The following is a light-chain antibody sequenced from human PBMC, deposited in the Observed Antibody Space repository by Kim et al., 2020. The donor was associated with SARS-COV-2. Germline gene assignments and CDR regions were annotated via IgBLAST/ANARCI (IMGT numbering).Light chain of an antibody. Sequence: LVLTQGERSTHTCRASQSVSSYLAWYQQKPGQAPRILIYDAASRAAGIPVRFSGSGSGTDFTITISSLEPEDFAVYYCQQRNKWRKFGQGTKLEI. CDR2: DAA. CDR1: QSVSSY. CDR3: QQRNKWRK. J-gene: IGKJ2*01. V-gene: IGKV3-11*01.